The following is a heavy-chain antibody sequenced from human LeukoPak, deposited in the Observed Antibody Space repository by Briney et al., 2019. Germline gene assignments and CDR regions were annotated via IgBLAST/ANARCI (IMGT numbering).Heavy chain of an antibody. CDR3: ARDPYSGNYGNDYYYYMDV. Sequence: GGSLRLSCAASGFTFNTYTMNWVRQAPGKGLEWVSSITASSTAIYSADSVKGRFTISRDNAKNSLYLQMDSLGPEDTAVYYCARDPYSGNYGNDYYYYMDVWGKGTTVTISS. D-gene: IGHD1-26*01. CDR1: GFTFNTYT. J-gene: IGHJ6*03. V-gene: IGHV3-21*01. CDR2: ITASSTAI.